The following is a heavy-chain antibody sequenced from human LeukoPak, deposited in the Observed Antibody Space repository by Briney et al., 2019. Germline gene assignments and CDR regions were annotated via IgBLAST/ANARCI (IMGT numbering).Heavy chain of an antibody. D-gene: IGHD2-2*01. V-gene: IGHV4-34*01. CDR3: ASGEDCSSTSCHDAFDI. Sequence: SETLSLTCAVYGGSFSGYYWSWIRQPPGKGLEWIGSIYYSGSTYYNPSLKSRVTISVDTSKNQFSLKLSSVTAADTAVYYCASGEDCSSTSCHDAFDIWGQGTMVTVSS. J-gene: IGHJ3*02. CDR2: IYYSGST. CDR1: GGSFSGYY.